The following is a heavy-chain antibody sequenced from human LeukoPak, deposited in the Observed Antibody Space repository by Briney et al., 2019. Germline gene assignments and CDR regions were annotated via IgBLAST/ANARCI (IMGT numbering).Heavy chain of an antibody. D-gene: IGHD4-17*01. CDR1: GFTSSTYW. CDR3: ARSYYGDYEDF. V-gene: IGHV3-74*01. J-gene: IGHJ4*02. CDR2: INSDGSST. Sequence: PGGSLRLSCAASGFTSSTYWIRWVRQAPGKGLMWVSRINSDGSSTRYADSVKGRFTRSRDNAKNTVYLHMNSLKVEDTAVYPCARSYYGDYEDFGGQGTLVAVPS.